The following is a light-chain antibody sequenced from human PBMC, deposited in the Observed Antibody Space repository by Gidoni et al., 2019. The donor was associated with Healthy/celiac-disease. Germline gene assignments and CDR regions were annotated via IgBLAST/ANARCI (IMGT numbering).Light chain of an antibody. CDR1: QSVSSSY. CDR3: QQYGSSPGLT. J-gene: IGKJ4*01. V-gene: IGKV3-20*01. CDR2: GAS. Sequence: EIVLTPSPGTLSLSPGERATLSCRASQSVSSSYLAWYQQKPGQAPRLLIYGASSRATGIPDRVSGSGSGTDFTLTISRLEPEDFAVYYCQQYGSSPGLTFGGGTKVEIK.